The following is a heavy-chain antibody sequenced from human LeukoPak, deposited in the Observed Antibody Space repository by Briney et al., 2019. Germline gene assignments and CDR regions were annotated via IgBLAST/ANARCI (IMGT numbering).Heavy chain of an antibody. Sequence: PSQTLSLTCTVSGGSISSGDYYWRWIRQPPGKGREWIGYIYYSGSTYYNPSLKSRVTISVDTSKNQFSLKLSSVTAADTAVYYCARGVHCSSTSCYPLPRSWYFDLWGRGTLVTVSS. CDR3: ARGVHCSSTSCYPLPRSWYFDL. CDR2: IYYSGST. V-gene: IGHV4-30-4*01. D-gene: IGHD2-2*01. CDR1: GGSISSGDYY. J-gene: IGHJ2*01.